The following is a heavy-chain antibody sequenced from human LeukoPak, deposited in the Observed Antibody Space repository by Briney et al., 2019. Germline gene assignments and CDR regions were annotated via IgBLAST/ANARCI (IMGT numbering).Heavy chain of an antibody. V-gene: IGHV3-48*03. CDR2: ISSSGSTI. D-gene: IGHD3-10*01. CDR3: ARDLMVRGAQGYYYYGMDV. J-gene: IGHJ6*02. CDR1: EFAFSSYE. Sequence: PGGSLRLSCAASEFAFSSYEMNWVRQAPEKGLEWVSYISSSGSTIYYADSVKGRFTISRDNAKNSLYLQMNSLRAEDTAVYYCARDLMVRGAQGYYYYGMDVWGQGTTVTVSS.